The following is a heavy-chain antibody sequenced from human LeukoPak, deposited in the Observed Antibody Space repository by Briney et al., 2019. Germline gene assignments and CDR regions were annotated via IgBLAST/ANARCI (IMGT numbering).Heavy chain of an antibody. J-gene: IGHJ4*02. CDR3: GRGGNSYGGKVSLQD. CDR1: GFTFSSYD. V-gene: IGHV3-13*01. D-gene: IGHD4-23*01. CDR2: IGTAGDT. Sequence: GGSLRLSCAASGFTFSSYDMHWVRQVTGKGLEWVSGIGTAGDTYYSGSVKGRFTISRDNAKNSLYLQMNSLRAEDTAWYYCGRGGNSYGGKVSLQDWGQGILVTVS.